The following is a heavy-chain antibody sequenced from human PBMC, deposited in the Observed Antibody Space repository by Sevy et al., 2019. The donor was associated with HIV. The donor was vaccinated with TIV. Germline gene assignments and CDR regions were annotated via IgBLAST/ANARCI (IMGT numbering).Heavy chain of an antibody. CDR3: AREGVGSGSYYNAYY. CDR2: IYYSGST. J-gene: IGHJ4*02. CDR1: GDSVSSGSYY. V-gene: IGHV4-61*01. D-gene: IGHD3-10*01. Sequence: SETLSLTCTVSGDSVSSGSYYWSWIRQPPGKGLEWIGYIYYSGSTNYNPSLKSRVTISVDTSKNQFSLKLSSVTAADTAVYYCAREGVGSGSYYNAYYWGQGTLVTVSS.